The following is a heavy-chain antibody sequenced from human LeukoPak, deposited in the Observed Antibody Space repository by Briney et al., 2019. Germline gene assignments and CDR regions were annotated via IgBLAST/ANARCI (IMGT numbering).Heavy chain of an antibody. J-gene: IGHJ4*02. CDR2: ISSRSSTI. D-gene: IGHD2-15*01. CDR1: GFTFSTYS. V-gene: IGHV3-48*02. CDR3: ARGYCSGGSCFDY. Sequence: GGSLRLSCVAPGFTFSTYSMNWVRQAPGKGLEWVSYISSRSSTIYYADSVKGRFTISRDNAKNSLFLQMNSLRDEDAAVYYCARGYCSGGSCFDYWGQGTLVTVSS.